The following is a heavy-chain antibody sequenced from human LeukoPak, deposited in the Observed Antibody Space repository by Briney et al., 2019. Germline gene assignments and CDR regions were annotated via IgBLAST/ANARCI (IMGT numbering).Heavy chain of an antibody. CDR1: GFTFSSYS. V-gene: IGHV3-48*04. D-gene: IGHD3-22*01. CDR3: ASPGPYYYDSSGYTIFDY. Sequence: GSLRLSCAASGFTFSSYSMNWVRQAPGKGLEWVSYISSSGSTIYYTDSVKGRFTISRDNAKNSLYLQMNSLRAEDTAVYYCASPGPYYYDSSGYTIFDYWGQGTLVTVSS. CDR2: ISSSGSTI. J-gene: IGHJ4*02.